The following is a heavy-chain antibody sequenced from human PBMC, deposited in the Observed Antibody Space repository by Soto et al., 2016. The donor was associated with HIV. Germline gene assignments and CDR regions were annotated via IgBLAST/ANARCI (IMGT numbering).Heavy chain of an antibody. CDR2: ISANNGYT. CDR1: GYTFTTYG. J-gene: IGHJ4*02. Sequence: QVQLVQSGAEVKKPGASVKVSCKASGYTFTTYGITWVRQAPGQGLEWMGWISANNGYTNYAQKFQGRVTMTTDTSTSTAYMELRSLRSDDTAVYYCARTYCSGRNCYSDYWGQGTLVTVSA. D-gene: IGHD2-15*01. CDR3: ARTYCSGRNCYSDY. V-gene: IGHV1-18*01.